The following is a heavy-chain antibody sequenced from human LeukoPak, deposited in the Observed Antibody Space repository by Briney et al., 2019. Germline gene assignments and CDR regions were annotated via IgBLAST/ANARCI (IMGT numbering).Heavy chain of an antibody. CDR1: GFTFSDYY. Sequence: GGSLRLSCAASGFTFSDYYMSWIRQAPGKGLEWVSYISSSGSTIYYADSVKGRFTISRGNAKNSLYLQMNSLRAEDTAVYYCARPYSSSRRAEYFQHWGQGTLVTVSS. CDR2: ISSSGSTI. D-gene: IGHD6-13*01. V-gene: IGHV3-11*01. CDR3: ARPYSSSRRAEYFQH. J-gene: IGHJ1*01.